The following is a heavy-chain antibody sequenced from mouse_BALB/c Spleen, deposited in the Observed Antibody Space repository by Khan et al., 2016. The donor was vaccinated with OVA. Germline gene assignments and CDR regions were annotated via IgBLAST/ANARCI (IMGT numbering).Heavy chain of an antibody. Sequence: VQLQQSGAELVKPGASVKLSCTASGFNIKDTYLHWVKQRPEQGLEWIGRIAPANGNTQYDPQFQGKATLTSDTSSNTAYLQLNSLTSEDTAVYYCARPSYDPRDFEVWGAGTTVTVAS. CDR2: IAPANGNT. CDR3: ARPSYDPRDFEV. J-gene: IGHJ1*01. CDR1: GFNIKDTY. D-gene: IGHD2-3*01. V-gene: IGHV14-3*02.